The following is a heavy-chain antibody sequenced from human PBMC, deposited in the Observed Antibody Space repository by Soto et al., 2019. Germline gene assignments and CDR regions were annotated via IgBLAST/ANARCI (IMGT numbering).Heavy chain of an antibody. V-gene: IGHV4-31*03. Sequence: QVQLQESGPGLVKPSQTLSLTCTVSGGSISSGGYYWSWIRPHPGKGLEWIGYIYYSGSTYYNPSLKSRVTISVDTSKNQFSLKLSSVTAADTAVYYCARDMPAYCGGDCYSGAFDIWGQGTMVTVSS. CDR3: ARDMPAYCGGDCYSGAFDI. J-gene: IGHJ3*02. D-gene: IGHD2-21*02. CDR1: GGSISSGGYY. CDR2: IYYSGST.